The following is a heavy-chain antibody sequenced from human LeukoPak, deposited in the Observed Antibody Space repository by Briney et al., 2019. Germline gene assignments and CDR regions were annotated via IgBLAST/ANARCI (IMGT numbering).Heavy chain of an antibody. CDR2: ISTSSSNT. J-gene: IGHJ4*02. V-gene: IGHV3-11*05. CDR1: GFSFSDYY. D-gene: IGHD5-24*01. Sequence: PVGSQRLSRAASGFSFSDYYMSWIRQAPGKGLEWVSYISTSSSNTNYADSVKGRFTISRDNAKNSLYLQMNSLRAEDAAVYYCARGAQADGYWGQGTLITGCS. CDR3: ARGAQADGY.